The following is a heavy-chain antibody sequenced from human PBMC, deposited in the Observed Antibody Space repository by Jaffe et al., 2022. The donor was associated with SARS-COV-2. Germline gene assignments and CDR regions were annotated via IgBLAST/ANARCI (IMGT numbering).Heavy chain of an antibody. CDR3: TRDVRYCSGGTCYYYNYGMDV. Sequence: EVQLVESGGGLVQPGGSLRLSCAPSGFTFSSYSMNWVRQAPGKGLEWVSYIDSSSSTIYYADSVKGRFTISRDNGKNSLYLQMNSLRDEDTAVYYCTRDVRYCSGGTCYYYNYGMDVWGQGTPVTVSS. V-gene: IGHV3-48*02. CDR2: IDSSSSTI. CDR1: GFTFSSYS. D-gene: IGHD2-15*01. J-gene: IGHJ6*02.